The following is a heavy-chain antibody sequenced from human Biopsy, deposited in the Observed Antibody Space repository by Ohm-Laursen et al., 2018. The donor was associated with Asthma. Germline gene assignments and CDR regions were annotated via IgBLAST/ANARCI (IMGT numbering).Heavy chain of an antibody. J-gene: IGHJ4*02. D-gene: IGHD3-22*01. CDR2: ISWNSATI. V-gene: IGHV3-9*01. CDR3: AKVRSDWVITESFDY. Sequence: SLRLSCAASGFKFDEYTMHWVRQAPGKGLEWVSGISWNSATIGYADSVEGRFTISRDNAMNSVFLHMDSLRPEDTAFYYCAKVRSDWVITESFDYWGQGVLVTVSS. CDR1: GFKFDEYT.